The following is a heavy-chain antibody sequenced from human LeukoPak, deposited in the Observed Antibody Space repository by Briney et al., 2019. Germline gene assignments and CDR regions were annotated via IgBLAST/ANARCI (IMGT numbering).Heavy chain of an antibody. CDR1: GYTFTSYD. Sequence: GASVKVSCKASGYTFTSYDINWVRQATGQGLEWMGWMNPNSGNTGYAQKFPGRVTMTRNTSISTAYMELSSLRSEDTAVYYCARSAILLWFGESQGGMDVWGQGTTVTVSS. J-gene: IGHJ6*02. V-gene: IGHV1-8*01. CDR2: MNPNSGNT. D-gene: IGHD3-10*01. CDR3: ARSAILLWFGESQGGMDV.